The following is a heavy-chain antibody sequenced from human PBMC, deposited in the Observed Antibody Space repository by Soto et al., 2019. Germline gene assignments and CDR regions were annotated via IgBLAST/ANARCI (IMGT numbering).Heavy chain of an antibody. J-gene: IGHJ4*02. Sequence: PSETLSLTCTLSGASISSGGYYWSWIRQHPGKGLEWIGFIYYSGTTHYNPSLRSRVTISVDTSKNQFSLKVTSVTAADTAVYYCAQLKSTSYGFDYWGEGTLVTVSS. V-gene: IGHV4-31*03. CDR1: GASISSGGYY. CDR3: AQLKSTSYGFDY. CDR2: IYYSGTT. D-gene: IGHD2-2*01.